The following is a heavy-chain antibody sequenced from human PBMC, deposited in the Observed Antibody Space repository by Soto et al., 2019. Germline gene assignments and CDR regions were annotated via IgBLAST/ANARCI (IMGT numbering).Heavy chain of an antibody. D-gene: IGHD2-2*01. Sequence: QPGGSLRLSCGVSGFTVTSNGVSWVRQAPGKGLEWVSAISGSGGSTYYADSVKGRFTISRDNSKNTLYLQMNSLRAEDTAVYYCAKSPSAATEYYYYYGMDVWGQGTTVTVSS. J-gene: IGHJ6*02. CDR2: ISGSGGST. V-gene: IGHV3-23*01. CDR3: AKSPSAATEYYYYYGMDV. CDR1: GFTVTSNG.